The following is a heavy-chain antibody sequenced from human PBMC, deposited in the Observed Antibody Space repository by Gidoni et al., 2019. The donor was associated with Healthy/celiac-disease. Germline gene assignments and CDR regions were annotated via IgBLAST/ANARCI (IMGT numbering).Heavy chain of an antibody. J-gene: IGHJ4*02. CDR3: ARDFYGSGSYYDY. CDR2: ISSSGSTI. D-gene: IGHD3-10*01. V-gene: IGHV3-11*01. Sequence: EWVSYISSSGSTIYYADSVKGRFTISRDNAKNSLYLQMNSLRAEDTAVYYCARDFYGSGSYYDYWGQGTLVTVSS.